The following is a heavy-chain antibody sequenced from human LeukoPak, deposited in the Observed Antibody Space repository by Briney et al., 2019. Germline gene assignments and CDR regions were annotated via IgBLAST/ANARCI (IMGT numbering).Heavy chain of an antibody. CDR1: GYTFTSYD. CDR3: ARDYGGNSGWFDP. J-gene: IGHJ5*02. V-gene: IGHV1-8*01. D-gene: IGHD4-23*01. Sequence: ASVKVSCKASGYTFTSYDINWVRQATGQGLEWMGWMSPNSGNTGYAQKFQGRVSITGDTSISTFYMELSSLRSEDTAVYYCARDYGGNSGWFDPWGQGTLVTVAS. CDR2: MSPNSGNT.